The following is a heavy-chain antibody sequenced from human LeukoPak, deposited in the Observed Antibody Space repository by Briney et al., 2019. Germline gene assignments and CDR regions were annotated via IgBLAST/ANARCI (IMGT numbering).Heavy chain of an antibody. CDR2: ISTSGNTR. CDR3: ARELSGTTSYYFDY. D-gene: IGHD1-7*01. CDR1: GFTFRSYA. V-gene: IGHV3-48*03. Sequence: PGGSLRLSCAASGFTFRSYAMSWVRQAPGKGLEWVSYISTSGNTRYYADSVKGRFTISRDNAKNSLYLQMNSLRVEDTAVYYCARELSGTTSYYFDYWGQGALVTVSS. J-gene: IGHJ4*02.